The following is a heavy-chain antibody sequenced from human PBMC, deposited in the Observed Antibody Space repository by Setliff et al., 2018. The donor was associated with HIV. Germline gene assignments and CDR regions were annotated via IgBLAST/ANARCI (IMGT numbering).Heavy chain of an antibody. CDR2: VSSRGDT. CDR3: ARAAAGNTGPFDL. CDR1: DSGTYY. Sequence: SETLSLTCTVSDSGTYYWSWIRQPAGKGLEWIGRVSSRGDTNYNPSLKSRVAMSVDTSKNQFSLKLTSVTASDTAVYYCARAAAGNTGPFDLWGQGSPVTAPQ. D-gene: IGHD4-17*01. V-gene: IGHV4-4*07. J-gene: IGHJ4*02.